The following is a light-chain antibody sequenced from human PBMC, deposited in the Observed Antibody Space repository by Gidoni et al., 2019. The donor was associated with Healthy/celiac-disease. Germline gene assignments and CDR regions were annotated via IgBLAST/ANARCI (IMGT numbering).Light chain of an antibody. CDR3: QQYGSSPRT. J-gene: IGKJ1*01. V-gene: IGKV3-20*01. Sequence: EIVLTPSPGTLSLSPGERATPSCSARLSVSSSYLAWYQQKPGQAPRLLIYGASSRATGIPDRFSGSGSGTDFTLTISRLEPEDFAVYYCQQYGSSPRTFGQGTKVEIK. CDR1: LSVSSSY. CDR2: GAS.